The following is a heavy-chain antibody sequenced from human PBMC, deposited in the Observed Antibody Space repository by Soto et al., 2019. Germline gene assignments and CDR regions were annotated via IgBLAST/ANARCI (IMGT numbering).Heavy chain of an antibody. J-gene: IGHJ6*02. D-gene: IGHD3-16*01. CDR2: ISSSSNYI. CDR1: GFSFSSYS. Sequence: EVQLVESGGGLVKPGESLRLSCATSGFSFSSYSMNWVRQAPGKGLEWVSSISSSSNYIDYADSVKGRFTISRDNAKSSLYLQMNSLRDEDTAVYYCTRDMNLQVYHYGMDVWGQGTTVTVS. V-gene: IGHV3-21*01. CDR3: TRDMNLQVYHYGMDV.